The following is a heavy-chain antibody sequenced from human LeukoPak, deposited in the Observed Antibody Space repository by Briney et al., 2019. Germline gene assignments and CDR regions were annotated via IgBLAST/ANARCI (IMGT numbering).Heavy chain of an antibody. J-gene: IGHJ4*02. V-gene: IGHV1-2*02. CDR2: INPNSGGT. CDR3: AKVTGGNSANFDY. D-gene: IGHD4-23*01. Sequence: ASVTVSCKASGYTFIGYYMHWVRQAPGQGLEWMGWINPNSGGTNYAQEFQGRVTMTRDTSITTVYMELSRLRSDDTAVYYCAKVTGGNSANFDYWGQGTLVTVSS. CDR1: GYTFIGYY.